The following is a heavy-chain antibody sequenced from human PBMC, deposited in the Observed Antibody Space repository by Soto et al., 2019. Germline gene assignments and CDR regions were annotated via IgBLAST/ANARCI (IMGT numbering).Heavy chain of an antibody. Sequence: QLQLQESGPGLVKPSQTLSLSCTVSGGSISSGDYYWTWICQPPGKGLEWIGYIYYSGSTYYNPSLKSRVTLSLDTSKTQFSLKMSSVTAADTAVYFCARALYSRSHPVFIYYYGMDVWGQGTTVTVSS. V-gene: IGHV4-30-4*01. J-gene: IGHJ6*02. D-gene: IGHD6-13*01. CDR3: ARALYSRSHPVFIYYYGMDV. CDR1: GGSISSGDYY. CDR2: IYYSGST.